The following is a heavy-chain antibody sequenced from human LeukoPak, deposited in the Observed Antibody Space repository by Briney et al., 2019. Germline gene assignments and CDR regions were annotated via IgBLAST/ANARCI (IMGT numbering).Heavy chain of an antibody. CDR2: IYTSGST. D-gene: IGHD4-23*01. CDR3: ARVGVDYSGNIIKYFFDY. Sequence: SETLSLTCTVSGGSISGDYWSWIRQPAGTGLEWIGRIYTSGSTIYNPSLKGRVTMSVDTSKNQFSLQLSPIIAADTAVYYCARVGVDYSGNIIKYFFDYWGQGTLVTVSS. J-gene: IGHJ4*02. V-gene: IGHV4-4*07. CDR1: GGSISGDY.